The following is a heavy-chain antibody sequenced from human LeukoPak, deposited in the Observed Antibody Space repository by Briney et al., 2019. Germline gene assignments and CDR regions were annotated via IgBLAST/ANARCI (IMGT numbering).Heavy chain of an antibody. CDR3: TRGMRYNESYVAEF. CDR2: IYYTAGS. Sequence: SETLSLTCTVSGDSVTNDAYFWGWTRQPPGEGLEYIGYIYYTAGSYYNPSLRGRVTMSIDTPRNQFSLKLSSVTAADTAVYHCTRGMRYNESYVAEFWGQGTLVTVSS. J-gene: IGHJ4*02. D-gene: IGHD1-26*01. CDR1: GDSVTNDAYF. V-gene: IGHV4-30-4*01.